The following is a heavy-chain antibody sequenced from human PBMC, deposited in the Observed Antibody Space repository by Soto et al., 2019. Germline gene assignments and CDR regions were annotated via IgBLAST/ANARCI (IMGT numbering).Heavy chain of an antibody. J-gene: IGHJ3*02. D-gene: IGHD2-21*02. CDR2: IYYSGST. CDR1: GGSISSYY. Sequence: SETLSLTCTVSGGSISSYYWSWIRQPPGKGLEWIGYIYYSGSTNYNPSLKSRVTISVDTSKNQFSLKLSSVTAAVTAVYYCARDAGDSNAFDIWGQGTMVTVSS. V-gene: IGHV4-59*01. CDR3: ARDAGDSNAFDI.